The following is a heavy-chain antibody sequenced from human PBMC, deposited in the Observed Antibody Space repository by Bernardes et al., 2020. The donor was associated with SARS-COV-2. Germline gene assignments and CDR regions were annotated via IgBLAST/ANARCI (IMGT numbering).Heavy chain of an antibody. CDR1: GGSFSTYY. Sequence: SETLSLTCAVYGGSFSTYYWSWIRQPPEKGLEWIGEVIHSGDTNYNPSLKGRVTMSVDTSKNQFSLNLTSVTAADTAIYYCARGPVGVFDYWGQGSLLTVSS. CDR2: VIHSGDT. D-gene: IGHD3-16*01. J-gene: IGHJ4*02. CDR3: ARGPVGVFDY. V-gene: IGHV4-34*01.